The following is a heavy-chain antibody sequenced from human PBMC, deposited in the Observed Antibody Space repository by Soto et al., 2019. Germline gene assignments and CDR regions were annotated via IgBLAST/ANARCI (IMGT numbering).Heavy chain of an antibody. Sequence: VQLVESGGGLVQPGEPLRLSCTASGLTFSISWMTWVRQAPGEGLEWVSNINPAGNVKQYADSVKERFTISRDNAKNSLFLQMSGLRVEDTALYYCATANTPYAFDMWGQGTMVTVSS. CDR1: GLTFSISW. J-gene: IGHJ3*02. V-gene: IGHV3-7*01. CDR3: ATANTPYAFDM. CDR2: INPAGNVK.